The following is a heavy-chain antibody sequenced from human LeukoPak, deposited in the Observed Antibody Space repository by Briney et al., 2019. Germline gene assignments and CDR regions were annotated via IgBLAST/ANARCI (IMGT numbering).Heavy chain of an antibody. V-gene: IGHV4-31*03. D-gene: IGHD3-16*01. J-gene: IGHJ3*02. CDR2: IYYSGST. CDR3: ASVMITFGGVSTLGSYAFDI. Sequence: SQTLSLTCTVSGGSISSGGYYWSWIRQHPGKGLEWIGYIYYSGSTYYNPSLKSRVTISVDTSKNQFSLKLSSVTAADTAVYYCASVMITFGGVSTLGSYAFDIWGQGTMVTVSS. CDR1: GGSISSGGYY.